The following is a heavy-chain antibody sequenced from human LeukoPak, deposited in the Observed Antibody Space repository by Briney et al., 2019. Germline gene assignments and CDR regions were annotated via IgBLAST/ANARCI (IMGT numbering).Heavy chain of an antibody. D-gene: IGHD4-17*01. CDR3: ARGGYGDPYCFDY. CDR1: GGSISSGGYY. Sequence: PSQTLSLTCTVSGGSISSGGYYWSWIRQHPGEGLEWIGYIYYSGSTYYNPSLKSRVTISVDTSKNQFSLKLSSVTAADTAVYCCARGGYGDPYCFDYWGQGTLVTVSS. V-gene: IGHV4-31*03. J-gene: IGHJ4*02. CDR2: IYYSGST.